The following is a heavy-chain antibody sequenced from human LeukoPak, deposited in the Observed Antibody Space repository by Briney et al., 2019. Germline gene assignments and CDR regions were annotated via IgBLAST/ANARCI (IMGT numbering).Heavy chain of an antibody. J-gene: IGHJ4*02. CDR2: VSFDGNTT. D-gene: IGHD1/OR15-1a*01. Sequence: GGSLRLSCAASGFTFRNYAMYWVRQAPGRGLEWAAVVSFDGNTTFYSDSVKGRFAISRDNSKITLYLEMNSLRPEDTAVYYCARFRAATTRFDYWGQGTLVTASS. V-gene: IGHV3-30*09. CDR3: ARFRAATTRFDY. CDR1: GFTFRNYA.